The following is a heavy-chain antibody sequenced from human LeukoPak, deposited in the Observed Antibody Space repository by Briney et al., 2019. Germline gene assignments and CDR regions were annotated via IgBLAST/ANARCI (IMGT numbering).Heavy chain of an antibody. J-gene: IGHJ5*02. CDR3: ASGEARGSLFDP. Sequence: GGSLRLSCAASGFSFRTTTMHWVRQAPGKGLEWVGLISYDERSNYYADSVKGRCTISRDNSNNMVYLQMSSLRSEDTAVYYCASGEARGSLFDPWGQGTLVTVSS. CDR2: ISYDERSN. D-gene: IGHD1-26*01. CDR1: GFSFRTTT. V-gene: IGHV3-30*04.